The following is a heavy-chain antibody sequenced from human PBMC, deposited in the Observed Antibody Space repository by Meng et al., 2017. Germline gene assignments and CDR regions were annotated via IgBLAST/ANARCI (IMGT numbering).Heavy chain of an antibody. J-gene: IGHJ4*02. V-gene: IGHV3-9*01. CDR1: GFTFDDYA. D-gene: IGHD5-18*01. CDR3: AKGIACYGPYCFDY. CDR2: INWNSGNI. Sequence: GGSLRLSCAASGFTFDDYAMHWVRQAPGKGLEWVSGINWNSGNIGYADSVKGRFTISRDNAKNPLYLQMNSLKAEDTALYYCAKGIACYGPYCFDYWGQGTLVTVSS.